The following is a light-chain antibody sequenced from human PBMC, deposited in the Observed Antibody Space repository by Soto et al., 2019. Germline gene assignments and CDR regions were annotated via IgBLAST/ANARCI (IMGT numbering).Light chain of an antibody. CDR3: SSSTSTSTLGV. Sequence: QSALTQPASVSGSPGQSITISCTGTSSDVGGYNYVSWYQQYPGKAPKLMIYDVSSRPSGVSNRFSGSKSGNTASLTISGLQAEDEDDYYCSSSTSTSTLGVFGGGTKLTVL. V-gene: IGLV2-14*01. CDR1: SSDVGGYNY. CDR2: DVS. J-gene: IGLJ3*02.